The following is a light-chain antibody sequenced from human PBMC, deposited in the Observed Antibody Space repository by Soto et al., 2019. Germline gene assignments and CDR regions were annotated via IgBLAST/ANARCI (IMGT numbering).Light chain of an antibody. CDR2: GAS. J-gene: IGKJ1*01. CDR3: KQYGSSHGT. V-gene: IGKV3-20*01. Sequence: EIVLTQSPGTLSLSPGERATLSCRASQSVSRSYLAWYQQKPGQAPRRLIYGASSRATGITDRFSGSGSGTDFTLTIMRLEPEDFAVYYCKQYGSSHGTFGQGTKVEIK. CDR1: QSVSRSY.